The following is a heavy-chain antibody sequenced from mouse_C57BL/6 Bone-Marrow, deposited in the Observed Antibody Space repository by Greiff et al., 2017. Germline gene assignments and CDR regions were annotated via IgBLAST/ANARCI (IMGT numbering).Heavy chain of an antibody. CDR2: IDPENGDT. Sequence: EVQLQQSGAELVRPGASVKLSCTASGFNIKDDYMHWVKQRPEQGLEWIGWIDPENGDTEYASKFQGKATITAETSSNTAYLQLSSLTSEDTAVYYCTTYGYYPWFAYWGQGTLVTVSA. CDR1: GFNIKDDY. D-gene: IGHD2-3*01. V-gene: IGHV14-4*01. CDR3: TTYGYYPWFAY. J-gene: IGHJ3*01.